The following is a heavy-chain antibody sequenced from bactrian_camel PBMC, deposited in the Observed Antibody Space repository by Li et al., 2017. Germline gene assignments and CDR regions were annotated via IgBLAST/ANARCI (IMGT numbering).Heavy chain of an antibody. V-gene: IGHV3S40*01. J-gene: IGHJ4*01. Sequence: VQLVESGGGLVQPGGSLRLSCAASGFAFSRTDMSWVRQAPGKGFERISAINSGGNTVKYADSVKGRFTISRDNAKSTLYLQLNSLKTEDTGMYYCAQGQGPTLEKHWVGPVGQRGQGTQVTVS. CDR1: GFAFSRTD. CDR2: INSGGNTV. D-gene: IGHD5*01. CDR3: AQGQGPTLEKHWVGPVGQ.